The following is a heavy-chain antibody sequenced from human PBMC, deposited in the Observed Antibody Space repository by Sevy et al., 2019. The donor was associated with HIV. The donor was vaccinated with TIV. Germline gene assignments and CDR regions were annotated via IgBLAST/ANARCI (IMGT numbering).Heavy chain of an antibody. V-gene: IGHV3-21*06. Sequence: GGSLRLSCAASGFTFSSYSMNWVRQAPGKGLEWVSSISGISNYIYYADSVKGRFTISRDNAKSSLYLQMNSLRAEDKADYYCARTGCSITSCLTADAFGIWGQGTLVTVSS. CDR1: GFTFSSYS. CDR3: ARTGCSITSCLTADAFGI. J-gene: IGHJ3*02. D-gene: IGHD2-2*01. CDR2: ISGISNYI.